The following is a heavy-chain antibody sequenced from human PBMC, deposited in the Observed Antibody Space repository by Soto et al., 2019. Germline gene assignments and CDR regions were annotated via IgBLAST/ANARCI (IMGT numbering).Heavy chain of an antibody. CDR2: MNLHSGNT. V-gene: IGHV1-8*01. J-gene: IGHJ4*02. Sequence: ASVQVSCMASGYTFTSYDIHWVRPATRQGLEWMGWMNLHSGNTGYGQKFQGRVNRSRNTSISTAYMELSSVRSEETAVDYCVRGGAAAGITDPRFDYWGQGTLVTVSS. D-gene: IGHD6-13*01. CDR1: GYTFTSYD. CDR3: VRGGAAAGITDPRFDY.